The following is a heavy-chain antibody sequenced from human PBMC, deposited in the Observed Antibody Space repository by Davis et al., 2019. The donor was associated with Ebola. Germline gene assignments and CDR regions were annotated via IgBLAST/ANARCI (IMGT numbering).Heavy chain of an antibody. CDR2: ISTYNGNT. V-gene: IGHV1-18*01. Sequence: ASVKVSCKASGYTFTSYGISWVRQAPGQGLEWMGWISTYNGNTNYAQKLQGRVTVTTDTSTSTAYMELRSLGSDDTAVYYCARGVHSNGYYPNDYWGQGTLVTVSS. J-gene: IGHJ4*02. CDR1: GYTFTSYG. CDR3: ARGVHSNGYYPNDY. D-gene: IGHD3-22*01.